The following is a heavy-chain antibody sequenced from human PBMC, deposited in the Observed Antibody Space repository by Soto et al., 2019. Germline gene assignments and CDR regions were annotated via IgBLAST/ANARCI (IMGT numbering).Heavy chain of an antibody. Sequence: GGSLRLSCAASGFTFSSYSMNWVRQAPGKGLAWVSSISSSSSYIYYADSVKGRFTISRDNAKNSLYLQMNSLRAEDTAVYYCARVGSSGIYYSYMDVWGKGTTVTVSS. CDR2: ISSSSSYI. D-gene: IGHD6-6*01. CDR3: ARVGSSGIYYSYMDV. J-gene: IGHJ6*03. CDR1: GFTFSSYS. V-gene: IGHV3-21*01.